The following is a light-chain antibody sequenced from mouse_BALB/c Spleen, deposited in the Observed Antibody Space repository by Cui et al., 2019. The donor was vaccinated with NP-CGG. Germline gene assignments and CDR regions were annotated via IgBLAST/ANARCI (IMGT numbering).Light chain of an antibody. CDR3: ALWYSNHWV. J-gene: IGLJ1*01. CDR1: TGAVTTSNY. Sequence: QAVVPQESALTTSPGETVTLTCRSSTGAVTTSNYANWVQEKPDHLFTGLIGGTNNRTPGVPARFSGSLIGDTAALTITGAQTEDEAIYFCALWYSNHWVFGGGTKLTVL. V-gene: IGLV1*01. CDR2: GTN.